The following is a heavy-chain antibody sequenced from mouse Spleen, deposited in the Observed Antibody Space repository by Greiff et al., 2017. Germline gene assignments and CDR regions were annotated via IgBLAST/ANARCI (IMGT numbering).Heavy chain of an antibody. CDR1: GYTFTSYW. V-gene: IGHV1-69*01. CDR2: IDPSDSYT. D-gene: IGHD1-2*01. Sequence: VKLQQPGAELVMPGASVKLSCKASGYTFTSYWMHWVKQRPGQGLEWIGEIDPSDSYTNYNQKFKGKATLTVDKSSSTAYMQLSSLTSEDSAVYYCARRTATWYYAMDYWGQGTSVTVSS. CDR3: ARRTATWYYAMDY. J-gene: IGHJ4*01.